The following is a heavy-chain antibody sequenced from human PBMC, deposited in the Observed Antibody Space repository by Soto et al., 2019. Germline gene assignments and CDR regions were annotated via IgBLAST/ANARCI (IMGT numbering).Heavy chain of an antibody. CDR3: ARDGPYYYASRTAV. V-gene: IGHV3-53*04. CDR1: GIPVSSNY. CDR2: LHSGAGT. J-gene: IGHJ6*02. Sequence: EVQLVESGGGLVQPGGSLRLSCAASGIPVSSNYMTWVRQAPGKGLEWVAVLHSGAGTYYANSVKGRFTISRHDSTTTLFLQMNSMTAEDTALYYCARDGPYYYASRTAVWGQATTVPVSS. D-gene: IGHD3-10*01.